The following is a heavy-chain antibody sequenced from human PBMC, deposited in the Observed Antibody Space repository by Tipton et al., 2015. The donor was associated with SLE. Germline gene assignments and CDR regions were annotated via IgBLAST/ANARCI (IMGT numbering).Heavy chain of an antibody. CDR1: GGSIRSGGYY. J-gene: IGHJ6*02. V-gene: IGHV4-31*03. Sequence: TLSLTCTVSGGSIRSGGYYLNWVRQHPEKGLEWIGHMYYSGATYYNPSLEGRVIISVDTSKSQFSLNLTSVTAADTAVYYCARGYVSYYGLDVWGQGTTVTVSS. D-gene: IGHD3-10*01. CDR3: ARGYVSYYGLDV. CDR2: MYYSGAT.